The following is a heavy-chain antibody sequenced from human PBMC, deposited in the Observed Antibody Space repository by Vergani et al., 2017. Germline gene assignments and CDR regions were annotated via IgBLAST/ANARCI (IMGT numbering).Heavy chain of an antibody. D-gene: IGHD3-9*01. CDR1: GFTVSSNY. CDR2: ISWNSGSI. J-gene: IGHJ2*01. V-gene: IGHV3-9*01. Sequence: EVQLVESGGGLIQPGGSLRLSCAASGFTVSSNYMSWVRQAPGKGLEWVSGISWNSGSIGYADSVKGRFTISRDNAKNSLYLQMNSLRAEDTALYYCAKDLTRTYWYFDLWGRGTLVTVSS. CDR3: AKDLTRTYWYFDL.